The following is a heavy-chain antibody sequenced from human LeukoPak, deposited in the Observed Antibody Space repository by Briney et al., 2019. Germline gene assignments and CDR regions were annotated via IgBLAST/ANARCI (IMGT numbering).Heavy chain of an antibody. CDR2: ISYDGSNK. Sequence: GRSLRLSCAASGFTFSSYAMHWVRQAPGKGLEWVAVISYDGSNKYCADSVKGRFTISRDNSKNTLYLQMNSLRAEDTAVYYCASAPYGDYGDYWGQGTLVTVSS. D-gene: IGHD4-17*01. CDR3: ASAPYGDYGDY. V-gene: IGHV3-30-3*01. J-gene: IGHJ4*02. CDR1: GFTFSSYA.